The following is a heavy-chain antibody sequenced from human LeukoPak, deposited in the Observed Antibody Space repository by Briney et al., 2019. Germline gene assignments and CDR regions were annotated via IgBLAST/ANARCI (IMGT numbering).Heavy chain of an antibody. Sequence: GASVKVSCKASGYTFTSYYMQWVRRAPGQGLEWMGIINPSGGSTSYAQKFQGRVTMTRDTSTSTVYMDLSSLRSEDTAVYYCAREGRKDGGENDSPLDYWGQGTLVTASS. D-gene: IGHD4-23*01. CDR2: INPSGGST. V-gene: IGHV1-46*01. CDR3: AREGRKDGGENDSPLDY. J-gene: IGHJ4*02. CDR1: GYTFTSYY.